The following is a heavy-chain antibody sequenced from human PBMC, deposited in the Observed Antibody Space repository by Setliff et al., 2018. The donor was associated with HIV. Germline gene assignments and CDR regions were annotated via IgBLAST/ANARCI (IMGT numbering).Heavy chain of an antibody. Sequence: ASVKVSCKASGYSLNTYGISWVRQAPGQGLEWMGWISPYNGDTRFAQSLQGRVTLTTDTSTNTAYMEKRTLRPHDTAVYFCVRGVTRDISGYYRDEYFQHWGQGTPVTVSS. CDR1: GYSLNTYG. J-gene: IGHJ1*01. D-gene: IGHD3-22*01. CDR3: VRGVTRDISGYYRDEYFQH. CDR2: ISPYNGDT. V-gene: IGHV1-18*01.